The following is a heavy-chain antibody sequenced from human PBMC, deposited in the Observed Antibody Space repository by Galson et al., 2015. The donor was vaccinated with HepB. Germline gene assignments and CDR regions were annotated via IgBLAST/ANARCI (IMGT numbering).Heavy chain of an antibody. CDR2: IRYDGSNK. CDR1: GFTFSSYG. CDR3: AKGRKQWLVHYYYYYGMDV. Sequence: SLRLSCAASGFTFSSYGMHWVRQAPGKGLEWVAFIRYDGSNKYYADSVKGRFTISRDNSKNTLYLQMNSLRAEDTAVYYCAKGRKQWLVHYYYYYGMDVWGQGTTVTVSS. D-gene: IGHD6-19*01. J-gene: IGHJ6*02. V-gene: IGHV3-30*02.